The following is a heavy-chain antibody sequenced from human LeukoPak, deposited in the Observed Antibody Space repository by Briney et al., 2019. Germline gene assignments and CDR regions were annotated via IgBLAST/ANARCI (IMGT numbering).Heavy chain of an antibody. V-gene: IGHV1-46*01. Sequence: ASVKVSCKASGYTFTSYYLHWVRQAPGQGLEWMGMINPSGGSTSYAQNFQGRVTLTRDMSTTTDYMELRSLTSEDTAVYYCARDHSVGDIAWWFDPWGQGTLVSVSS. CDR2: INPSGGST. CDR1: GYTFTSYY. J-gene: IGHJ5*02. CDR3: ARDHSVGDIAWWFDP. D-gene: IGHD3-10*01.